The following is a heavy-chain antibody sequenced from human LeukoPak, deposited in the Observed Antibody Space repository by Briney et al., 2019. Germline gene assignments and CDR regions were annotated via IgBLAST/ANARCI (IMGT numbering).Heavy chain of an antibody. D-gene: IGHD3-22*01. CDR1: GYTFTGYY. CDR2: INPNSGGT. Sequence: ASVKVSCKASGYTFTGYYMHWVRQAPGQGPEWMGWINPNSGGTNYAQKFQGRVTMTRDTSISTAYMELSRLRSDDTAVYYCARDRAYYDSSGYGNWGQGTLVTVSS. CDR3: ARDRAYYDSSGYGN. V-gene: IGHV1-2*02. J-gene: IGHJ4*02.